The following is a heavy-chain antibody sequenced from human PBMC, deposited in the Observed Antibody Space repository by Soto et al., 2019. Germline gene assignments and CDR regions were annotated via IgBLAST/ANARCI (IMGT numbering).Heavy chain of an antibody. CDR3: ARRIIAARGGAFDI. D-gene: IGHD6-6*01. J-gene: IGHJ3*02. CDR1: GYSFTSYW. Sequence: GESLKISCKGSGYSFTSYWIGWVRQMPGKGLEWMGIIYPGDSDTRYSPSFQGQVTISADKSSSTAYLQWSSLKGSDTAMYYCARRIIAARGGAFDIWGQGTMGTVSS. CDR2: IYPGDSDT. V-gene: IGHV5-51*01.